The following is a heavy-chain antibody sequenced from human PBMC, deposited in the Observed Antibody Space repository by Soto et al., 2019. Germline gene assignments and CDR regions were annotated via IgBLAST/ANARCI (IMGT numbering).Heavy chain of an antibody. CDR2: INAGNGNT. CDR3: ARDDPVRSGGSCYSPGYYYCMDV. V-gene: IGHV1-3*01. J-gene: IGHJ6*02. Sequence: QVQLVQSGAEVKKPGASVKVSCKASGYTFTSYAMHWVRQAPGQRLEWMGWINAGNGNTKYSQKFQGRVNTTRDTSASTCNVKQSRLRSEDTAVYYWARDDPVRSGGSCYSPGYYYCMDVWGQGTTVTVSS. CDR1: GYTFTSYA. D-gene: IGHD2-15*01.